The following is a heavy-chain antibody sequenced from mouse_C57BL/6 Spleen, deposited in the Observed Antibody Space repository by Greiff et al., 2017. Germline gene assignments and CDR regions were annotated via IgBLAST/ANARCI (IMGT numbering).Heavy chain of an antibody. CDR2: INPNNGGT. CDR3: ARLPIYDGFYFDY. J-gene: IGHJ2*01. V-gene: IGHV1-26*01. CDR1: GYTFTDYY. Sequence: EVQLQQSGPELVKPGASVKISCKASGYTFTDYYMNWVKQSHGKSLEWIGDINPNNGGTSYNQKFKGKATLTVDKSSSTAYMELRSLTSEDSAVYYCARLPIYDGFYFDYWGQGTTLTVSS. D-gene: IGHD2-3*01.